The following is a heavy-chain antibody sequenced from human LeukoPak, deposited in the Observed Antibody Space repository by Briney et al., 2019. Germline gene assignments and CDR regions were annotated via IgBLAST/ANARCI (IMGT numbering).Heavy chain of an antibody. J-gene: IGHJ4*02. CDR3: ASLGPTLYTSGYPGLHY. CDR2: IVSNGGFT. CDR1: GFTFSTYA. D-gene: IGHD3-22*01. V-gene: IGHV3-64*04. Sequence: QAGGSLRLSCSASGFTFSTYAMHWVRQAPGKGLECVSGIVSNGGFTYYADSVKGRFTISRDNARNSLYLQMNSLRAEDTAVYYCASLGPTLYTSGYPGLHYWGQGTLVTVSS.